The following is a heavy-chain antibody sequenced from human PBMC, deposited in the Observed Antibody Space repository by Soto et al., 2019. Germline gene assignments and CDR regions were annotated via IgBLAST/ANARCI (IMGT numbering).Heavy chain of an antibody. CDR2: IYPGDSDS. V-gene: IGHV5-51*01. CDR1: GFTFTSYW. Sequence: PGESLKISCKGSGFTFTSYWIAWVRQMPGKGLEWMGIIYPGDSDSSYSPSFQGQVTISADKSINTAYLHWSSLKASDTAIYYCAKHEGYCSTTTCSNFDYWGQGTLVT. D-gene: IGHD2-2*01. CDR3: AKHEGYCSTTTCSNFDY. J-gene: IGHJ4*02.